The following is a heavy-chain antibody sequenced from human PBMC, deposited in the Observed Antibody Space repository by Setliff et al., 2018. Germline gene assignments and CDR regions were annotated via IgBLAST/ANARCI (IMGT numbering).Heavy chain of an antibody. Sequence: GGSLRLSCAASGLTLINNGFHWVRQAPGKGLEWVAIIWHDGTNKYYADSVKGRFDISRDSSKNTVYLQMNSLTAEDTAMYYCAGGPRWYDSSGYYFRTDNWGQGTLVTVSS. CDR1: GLTLINNG. CDR3: AGGPRWYDSSGYYFRTDN. D-gene: IGHD3-22*01. V-gene: IGHV3-33*01. J-gene: IGHJ4*02. CDR2: IWHDGTNK.